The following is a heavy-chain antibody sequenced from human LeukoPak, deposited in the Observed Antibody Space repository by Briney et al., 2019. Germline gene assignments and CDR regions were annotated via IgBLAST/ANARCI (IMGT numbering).Heavy chain of an antibody. Sequence: SETLSLTCAVYGGSFSGYYWSWIRQPPGKGLEWIGEINHSGSTNYNPSLKSRVTISVDTSKNQFSLKLSSVTAADTAVYLCAREIFSGTYGDGKYFDLWGRGTLVTVSS. CDR1: GGSFSGYY. J-gene: IGHJ2*01. V-gene: IGHV4-34*01. CDR3: AREIFSGTYGDGKYFDL. D-gene: IGHD1-26*01. CDR2: INHSGST.